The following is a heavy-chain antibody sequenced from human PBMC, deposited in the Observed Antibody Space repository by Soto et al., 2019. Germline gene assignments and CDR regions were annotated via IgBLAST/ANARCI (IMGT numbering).Heavy chain of an antibody. CDR3: AGSLVRGIIADY. J-gene: IGHJ4*02. CDR1: GFIFSSYW. D-gene: IGHD3-10*01. CDR2: IRQDGSEK. Sequence: GGSLRLSCAASGFIFSSYWMSWVRQAPGKGLEWVANIRQDGSEKYFVDSVKGRFTISRDNARNSLYLQMTSLRAEDTALYYCAGSLVRGIIADYWGQGTLVTVSS. V-gene: IGHV3-7*01.